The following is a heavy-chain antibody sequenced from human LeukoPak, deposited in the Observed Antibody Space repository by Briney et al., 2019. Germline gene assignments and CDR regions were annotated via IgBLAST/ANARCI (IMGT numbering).Heavy chain of an antibody. D-gene: IGHD2-15*01. Sequence: GGSLRLSCAASGFTFSSYAMSWVRQAPGKGLEWVSAISGSGGSTYYADSVKGRFTISRDNAKNTLYLQMNSLRAEDTAVYYCAKLGIVVVVAATTWFDPWGQGTLVTVSS. CDR2: ISGSGGST. V-gene: IGHV3-23*01. CDR3: AKLGIVVVVAATTWFDP. CDR1: GFTFSSYA. J-gene: IGHJ5*02.